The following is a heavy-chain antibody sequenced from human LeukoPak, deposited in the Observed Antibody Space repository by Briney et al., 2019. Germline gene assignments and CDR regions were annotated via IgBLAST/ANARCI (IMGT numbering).Heavy chain of an antibody. Sequence: ASVKVSCKASGYTFTNYGLNWVRQAPGQGLEWMGWINTNTGNPTYAQGFTGRFVFSLDTSVSTAYLQISGLKAEDTAVYYCARGASRSLDYWGQGTLVTVSS. CDR1: GYTFTNYG. V-gene: IGHV7-4-1*02. CDR2: INTNTGNP. J-gene: IGHJ4*02. CDR3: ARGASRSLDY.